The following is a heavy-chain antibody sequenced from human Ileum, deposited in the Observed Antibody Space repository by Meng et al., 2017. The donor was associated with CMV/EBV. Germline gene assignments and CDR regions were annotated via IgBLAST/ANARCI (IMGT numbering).Heavy chain of an antibody. CDR3: ARGLVKYCSSASCSGGRKY. Sequence: ASVKVSCKASGYTFTSYDINWVRQATGQGLEWMGWMNPNSGNTGYAQKFQGRVTMTRNTSISTAYMELSSLRSEDTAVYYCARGLVKYCSSASCSGGRKYWAQGTLATSPQ. CDR1: GYTFTSYD. J-gene: IGHJ4*02. D-gene: IGHD2-2*01. CDR2: MNPNSGNT. V-gene: IGHV1-8*01.